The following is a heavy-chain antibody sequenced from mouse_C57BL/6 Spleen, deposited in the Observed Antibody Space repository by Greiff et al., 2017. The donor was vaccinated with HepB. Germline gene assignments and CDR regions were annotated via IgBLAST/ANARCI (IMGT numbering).Heavy chain of an antibody. D-gene: IGHD3-2*02. V-gene: IGHV1-69*01. CDR2: IDPSDSYT. J-gene: IGHJ3*01. CDR3: ARGQLRLREAWFAY. CDR1: GYTLTSYW. Sequence: QVQLQQPGAELVMPGASVKLSCKASGYTLTSYWMHWVKQRPGQGLEWIGEIDPSDSYTNYNQKFKGKSTLTVDKSSSTAYMQLSSLTSEDSAVYYCARGQLRLREAWFAYWGQGTLVTVSA.